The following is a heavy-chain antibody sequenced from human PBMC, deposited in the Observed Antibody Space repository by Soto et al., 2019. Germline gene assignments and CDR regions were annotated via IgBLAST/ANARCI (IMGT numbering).Heavy chain of an antibody. V-gene: IGHV3-74*01. Sequence: EVQLVESGGGLVQPGGSLRLSCAASGFTLSGRSMHWVRQAPGKGLVWVSGIDNAGTDSTYADSVKGRFTSSRDNAKNMLYLQLNRLRVEDTAVYYCARGWFGQDVWGKGTTVTVSS. J-gene: IGHJ6*04. D-gene: IGHD3-10*01. CDR2: IDNAGTDS. CDR1: GFTLSGRS. CDR3: ARGWFGQDV.